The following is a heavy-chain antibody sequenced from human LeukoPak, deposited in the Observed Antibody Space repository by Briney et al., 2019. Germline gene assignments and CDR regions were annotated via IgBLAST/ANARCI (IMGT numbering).Heavy chain of an antibody. D-gene: IGHD2-2*01. Sequence: GGSLRLSCAASGFTFSSYSMNWVRQAPGKELEWVSSISSSSSYIYYADSVKGRFTISRDNAKNSLYLQVNSLRAEDTAVYYCARVVVVPAAIQVDYWGQGTLVTVSS. CDR2: ISSSSSYI. J-gene: IGHJ4*02. CDR3: ARVVVVPAAIQVDY. CDR1: GFTFSSYS. V-gene: IGHV3-21*01.